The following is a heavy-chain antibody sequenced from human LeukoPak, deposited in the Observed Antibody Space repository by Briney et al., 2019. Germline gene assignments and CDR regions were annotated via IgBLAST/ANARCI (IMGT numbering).Heavy chain of an antibody. J-gene: IGHJ6*02. Sequence: ASVKVSCKASGYTFTGYYMHWVRQAPGQGLEWMGWINPNSGGTNYAQKFQGWVTMTRDTSISTAYMELSRLRSDDTAVYYCARDLGAAGNYYYGMDVWGQGTTVTVSS. CDR3: ARDLGAAGNYYYGMDV. CDR2: INPNSGGT. D-gene: IGHD6-13*01. CDR1: GYTFTGYY. V-gene: IGHV1-2*04.